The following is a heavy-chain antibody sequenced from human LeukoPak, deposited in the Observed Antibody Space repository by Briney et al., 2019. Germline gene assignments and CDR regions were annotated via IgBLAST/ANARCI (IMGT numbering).Heavy chain of an antibody. J-gene: IGHJ3*02. V-gene: IGHV4-39*01. CDR2: IYYSGST. D-gene: IGHD5-24*01. Sequence: SETLSLTCTVSGGSISSSSYYWGWIRQPPGKGLEWIGSIYYSGSTYYNPSLKSRVTISVDTSKNQFSLKLSSVTAADTAVYYCARHPGSRDGYNRKDAFDIWGQGTMVTVSS. CDR1: GGSISSSSYY. CDR3: ARHPGSRDGYNRKDAFDI.